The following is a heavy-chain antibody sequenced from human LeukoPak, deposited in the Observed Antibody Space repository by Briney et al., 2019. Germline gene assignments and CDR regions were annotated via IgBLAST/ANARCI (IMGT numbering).Heavy chain of an antibody. CDR1: GYTSTGYY. J-gene: IGHJ4*02. V-gene: IGHV1-2*02. D-gene: IGHD1-26*01. Sequence: GPSVKVSCKPSGYTSTGYYMHWVRQAPGQGLEWIGWINPNSGGTNYAQKFQGRVTMTRDTSISTAYMELSRLRSDDTAVYYCARRGVGATQFDYWGQGTLVTVSS. CDR2: INPNSGGT. CDR3: ARRGVGATQFDY.